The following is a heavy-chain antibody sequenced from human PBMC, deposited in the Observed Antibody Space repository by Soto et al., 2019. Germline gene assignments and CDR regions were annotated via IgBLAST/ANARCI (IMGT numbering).Heavy chain of an antibody. J-gene: IGHJ6*02. D-gene: IGHD5-12*01. V-gene: IGHV4-31*03. Sequence: SETLSLTCTFSGGSISSGGFYLSWIRQHPGKGLEWIGYIYYSGSTYYNPSLKSRVTISVDTSKNQFSLKLSSVTAADTAVYYCARGRSGYDGSDYYYDMDVWGQGTTVTVSS. CDR2: IYYSGST. CDR1: GGSISSGGFY. CDR3: ARGRSGYDGSDYYYDMDV.